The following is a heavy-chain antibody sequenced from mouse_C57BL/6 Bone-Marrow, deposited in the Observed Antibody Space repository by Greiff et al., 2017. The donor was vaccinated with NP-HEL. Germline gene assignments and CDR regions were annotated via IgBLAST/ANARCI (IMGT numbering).Heavy chain of an antibody. V-gene: IGHV14-4*01. CDR1: GFNIKDDY. D-gene: IGHD2-4*01. Sequence: VQLKQSGAELVRPGASVKLSCTASGFNIKDDYMHWVKQRPEQGLEWIGWIDPENGDTEYASKFQGKATRTADTTSNTAYLQLSSLTSEDTAVYYCTTPYDYPAYWGQGTLVTVSA. CDR2: IDPENGDT. CDR3: TTPYDYPAY. J-gene: IGHJ3*01.